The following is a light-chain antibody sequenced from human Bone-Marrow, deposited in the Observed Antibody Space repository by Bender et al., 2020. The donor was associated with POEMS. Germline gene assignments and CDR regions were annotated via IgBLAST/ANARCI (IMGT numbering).Light chain of an antibody. CDR2: DVS. CDR1: SIDIGGFNR. Sequence: QSALTQPPSVSGSPGQSVTISCTGTSIDIGGFNRVCWYQQAPGTAPKLIINDVSSRPSGVSDRFSGSKSGNTASLAISGLQAEDEGDYYCSSYRSGSTPVVFGGGTKLTVL. V-gene: IGLV2-18*02. CDR3: SSYRSGSTPVV. J-gene: IGLJ2*01.